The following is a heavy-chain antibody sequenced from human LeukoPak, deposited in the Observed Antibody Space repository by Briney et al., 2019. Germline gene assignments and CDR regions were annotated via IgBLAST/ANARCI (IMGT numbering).Heavy chain of an antibody. CDR1: GGSISSGGYY. V-gene: IGHV4-31*03. Sequence: SETLSLTCTVSGGSISSGGYYWSWIRQHPGKGLEWIGYIYYSGSTYHNPSLKSRVTISVDTSKNQFSLKLSSATAADTAVYYCARDRDPMVRGVSEAFDIWGQGTMVTVSS. CDR2: IYYSGST. D-gene: IGHD3-10*01. J-gene: IGHJ3*02. CDR3: ARDRDPMVRGVSEAFDI.